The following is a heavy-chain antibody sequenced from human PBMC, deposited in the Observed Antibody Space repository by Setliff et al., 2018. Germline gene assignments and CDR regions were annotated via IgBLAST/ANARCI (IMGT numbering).Heavy chain of an antibody. J-gene: IGHJ6*02. CDR2: IFYSGSS. Sequence: SETLSLTCTVSGVSIRSYYWSWIRQPPGKGLEWIGYIFYSGSSNYNPSLQSRVSISVDTSKNQLSLNLKAVTAADTAVYYCARDRTAYTYGLDVWGQGTTVTVSS. V-gene: IGHV4-59*01. CDR1: GVSIRSYY. CDR3: ARDRTAYTYGLDV. D-gene: IGHD3-16*01.